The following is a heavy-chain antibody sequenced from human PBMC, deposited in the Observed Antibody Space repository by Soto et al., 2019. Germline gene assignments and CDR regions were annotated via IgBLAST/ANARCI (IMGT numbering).Heavy chain of an antibody. CDR1: GGSISSYY. J-gene: IGHJ5*02. CDR2: IYYSGST. Sequence: PSETLSLTCTVSGGSISSYYWSWIRQPPGKGLEWIGYIYYSGSTNYNPSLKSRVTISVDTSKNQFSLKLSSVTAADTAVYYCARHVFPPSTPGIAAAGPNWFDPWGQGTLVTVSS. CDR3: ARHVFPPSTPGIAAAGPNWFDP. V-gene: IGHV4-59*08. D-gene: IGHD6-13*01.